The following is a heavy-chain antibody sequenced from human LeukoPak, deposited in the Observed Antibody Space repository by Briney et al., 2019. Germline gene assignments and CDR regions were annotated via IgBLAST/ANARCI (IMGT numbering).Heavy chain of an antibody. CDR1: GFTFSRYA. CDR2: IWPGGDKT. Sequence: PGRTLRLSCAASGFTFSRYAMHWVRQTPGKGLEWVACIWPGGDKTYYADSVRGRFTISRDNSKNTLHLEMKSVRAEDTALYYCAKISSSSEPDFDYWGQGTLVTVSS. V-gene: IGHV3-33*06. D-gene: IGHD6-6*01. CDR3: AKISSSSEPDFDY. J-gene: IGHJ4*02.